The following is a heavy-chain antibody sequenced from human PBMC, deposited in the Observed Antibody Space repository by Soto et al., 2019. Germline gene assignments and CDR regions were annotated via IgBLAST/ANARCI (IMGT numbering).Heavy chain of an antibody. CDR1: GYTFTSYY. CDR3: AREGEMPYYYYGLDV. CDR2: INPSGGST. Sequence: GASVKVSCKASGYTFTSYYMHWVRQAPGQGLEWMGIINPSGGSTSYAQKFQGRVTMTRDTSTSTVYMELSSLRSEDTAVYYCAREGEMPYYYYGLDVWGQGTTVTVSS. J-gene: IGHJ6*02. D-gene: IGHD3-16*01. V-gene: IGHV1-46*01.